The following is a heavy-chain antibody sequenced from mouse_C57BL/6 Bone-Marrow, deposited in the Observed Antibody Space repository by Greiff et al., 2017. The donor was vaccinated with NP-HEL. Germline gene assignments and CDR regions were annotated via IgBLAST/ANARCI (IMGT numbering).Heavy chain of an antibody. CDR2: IYPGDGDT. CDR1: GYAFSSSW. Sequence: VQLQQSGPELVKPGASVKISCKASGYAFSSSWMNWVKQRPGKGLEWIGRIYPGDGDTNYNGKFKGKATLTADKSSSTAYMQLSSLTSEDSAVYFCAREDYGSSYGGWYFDVWGTGTTVTVSS. D-gene: IGHD1-1*01. J-gene: IGHJ1*03. CDR3: AREDYGSSYGGWYFDV. V-gene: IGHV1-82*01.